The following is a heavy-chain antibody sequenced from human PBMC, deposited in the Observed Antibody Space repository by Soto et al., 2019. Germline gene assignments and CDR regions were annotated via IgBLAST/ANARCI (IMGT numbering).Heavy chain of an antibody. CDR3: ARPSDNWNPLGAFDI. D-gene: IGHD1-20*01. CDR2: ISAYNGNT. V-gene: IGHV1-18*01. Sequence: GASVKVSCKASGYTFTSYGISWVRQAPGQGLEWMGWISAYNGNTNYAQKLQGRVTMTTDTSTSTAYMELRSLRSDDTAVYYCARPSDNWNPLGAFDIWGQGTMITVSS. CDR1: GYTFTSYG. J-gene: IGHJ3*02.